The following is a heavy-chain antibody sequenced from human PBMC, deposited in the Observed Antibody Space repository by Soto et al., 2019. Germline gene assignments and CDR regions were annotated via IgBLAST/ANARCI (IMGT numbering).Heavy chain of an antibody. Sequence: SETLSLTCAVSGGSISSGGYSWGWVRQPPGKGLEWIGSIYYSGSTYYNPSLRSRVTISVDTSKNQFSLKLSSVTAADTAVFYCARHYSSGSRNWFDPWGQGTLVTVSS. V-gene: IGHV4-39*01. J-gene: IGHJ5*02. CDR1: GGSISSGGYS. CDR2: IYYSGST. CDR3: ARHYSSGSRNWFDP. D-gene: IGHD6-19*01.